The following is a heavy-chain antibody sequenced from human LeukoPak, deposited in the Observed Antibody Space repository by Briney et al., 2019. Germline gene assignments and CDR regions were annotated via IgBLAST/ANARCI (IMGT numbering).Heavy chain of an antibody. J-gene: IGHJ6*03. Sequence: GGSLRLSCAASGFTFSSYGMHWVRQAPGKGLEWVAVISYDGSNKYYADSVKGRFTISRDNSKNTLYLQMNSLRAEDTAVHYCARDPYSGSYGNDYYYYMDVWGKGTTVTISS. V-gene: IGHV3-30*03. D-gene: IGHD1-26*01. CDR2: ISYDGSNK. CDR3: ARDPYSGSYGNDYYYYMDV. CDR1: GFTFSSYG.